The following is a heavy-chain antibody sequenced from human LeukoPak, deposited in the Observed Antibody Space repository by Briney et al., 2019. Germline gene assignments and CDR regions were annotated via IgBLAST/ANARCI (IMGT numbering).Heavy chain of an antibody. V-gene: IGHV3-21*04. J-gene: IGHJ5*02. Sequence: GGSLRLSCGASGFTFSSYSMNWVRQAPGKGLEWVSSISSTSSHMYYADSVKGRFTISRDNSKNTLYLQMNSLRAEDTAVYYCAKRIRVNWFDPWGQGTLVTVSS. CDR3: AKRIRVNWFDP. CDR2: ISSTSSHM. D-gene: IGHD2-21*01. CDR1: GFTFSSYS.